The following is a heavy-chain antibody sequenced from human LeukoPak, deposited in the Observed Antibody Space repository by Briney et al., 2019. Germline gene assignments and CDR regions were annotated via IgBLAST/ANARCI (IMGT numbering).Heavy chain of an antibody. CDR2: ISWNSGSI. V-gene: IGHV3-9*01. D-gene: IGHD3-22*01. Sequence: PGGSLRLSCEASGFTFDDFAMHWVRQVPGKGLDWVAGISWNSGSIGYGDSVKGRFTISRDNANNTLSLQMNSLRPEDTGVYYCARAPSEIGGYYPEYFRHWGQGTLVTVSS. CDR1: GFTFDDFA. CDR3: ARAPSEIGGYYPEYFRH. J-gene: IGHJ1*01.